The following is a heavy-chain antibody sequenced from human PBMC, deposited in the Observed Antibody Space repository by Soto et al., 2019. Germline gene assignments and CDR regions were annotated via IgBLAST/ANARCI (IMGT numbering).Heavy chain of an antibody. CDR2: ISGSGGST. D-gene: IGHD3-10*01. J-gene: IGHJ6*02. CDR1: GFTFSSYA. V-gene: IGHV3-23*01. Sequence: GGSLRLSCAASGFTFSSYAMSWVRQAPGKGLEWVSAISGSGGSTYYADSVKGRFTISRDNSKNTLYLQMNSLRAEDTAVNYCAKDIPPDGWVSDHLYYYYGMDVWGQGTTVTVSS. CDR3: AKDIPPDGWVSDHLYYYYGMDV.